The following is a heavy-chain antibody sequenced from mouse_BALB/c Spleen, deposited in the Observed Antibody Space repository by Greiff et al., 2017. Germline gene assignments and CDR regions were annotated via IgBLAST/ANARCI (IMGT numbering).Heavy chain of an antibody. J-gene: IGHJ3*01. Sequence: EVKLMESGPGLVKPSQSLSLTCTVTGYSITSDYAWNWIRQFPGNKLEWMGYISYSGSTSYNPSLKSRISITRDTSKNQFFLQLNSVTTEDTATYYCARWGNYWFAYWGQGTLVTVSA. CDR1: GYSITSDYA. CDR2: ISYSGST. V-gene: IGHV3-2*02. CDR3: ARWGNYWFAY. D-gene: IGHD2-1*01.